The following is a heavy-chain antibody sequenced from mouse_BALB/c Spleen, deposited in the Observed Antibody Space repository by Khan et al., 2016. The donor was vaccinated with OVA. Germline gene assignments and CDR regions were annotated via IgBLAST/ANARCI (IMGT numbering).Heavy chain of an antibody. CDR3: ARGGSSGPAWFAY. D-gene: IGHD3-1*01. V-gene: IGHV3-6*02. Sequence: VQLQESGPGLVKPSQSLSLTCSVTGYSITSGYFWNWIRQFPGNKLEWMGYIRYDGDSNYNPSLKNRISITRDTSKNHFFLKLNSVTPEDTATYYCARGGSSGPAWFAYWGQGTLVTVSA. CDR2: IRYDGDS. J-gene: IGHJ3*01. CDR1: GYSITSGYF.